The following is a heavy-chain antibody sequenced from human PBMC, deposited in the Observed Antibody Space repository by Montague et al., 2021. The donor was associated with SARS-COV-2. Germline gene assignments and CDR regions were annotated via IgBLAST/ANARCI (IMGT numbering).Heavy chain of an antibody. CDR1: GGSISSDY. V-gene: IGHV4-59*01. Sequence: SETLSLTCSVSGGSISSDYWSWIRQSPGEGLERIGYIYYRGATDYNPSLKSRVTFSIDTSKNQFSLKLISVTAADAAVYFCAREDRWNWFDPWGQGVLVTVSS. D-gene: IGHD5-24*01. J-gene: IGHJ5*02. CDR3: AREDRWNWFDP. CDR2: IYYRGAT.